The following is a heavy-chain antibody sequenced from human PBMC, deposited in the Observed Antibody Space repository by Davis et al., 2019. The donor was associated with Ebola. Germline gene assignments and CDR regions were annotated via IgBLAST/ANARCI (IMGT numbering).Heavy chain of an antibody. D-gene: IGHD2-2*01. CDR2: INAGNGNT. Sequence: ASVKVSCKASGYTFTSYAMHWVRQAPGQRLEWMGWINAGNGNTKYSQKFQGRVTITRDTSANTAYMELSSLRSEDTAVYYCARTYCSSTSRYRAYYYYGMDVWGQGTTVTVSS. CDR3: ARTYCSSTSRYRAYYYYGMDV. J-gene: IGHJ6*02. CDR1: GYTFTSYA. V-gene: IGHV1-3*01.